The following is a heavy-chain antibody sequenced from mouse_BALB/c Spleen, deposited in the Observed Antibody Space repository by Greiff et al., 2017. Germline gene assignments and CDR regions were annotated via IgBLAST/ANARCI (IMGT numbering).Heavy chain of an antibody. V-gene: IGHV1-69*02. Sequence: QVQLQQPGAELVRPGASVKLSCKASGYTFTSYWINWVKQRPGQGLEWIGNIYPSDSYTNYNQKFKDKATLTVDKSSSTAYMQLSSPTSEDSAVYYCTRKGPRYAMDYWGQGTSVTVSS. D-gene: IGHD3-3*01. CDR2: IYPSDSYT. CDR3: TRKGPRYAMDY. J-gene: IGHJ4*01. CDR1: GYTFTSYW.